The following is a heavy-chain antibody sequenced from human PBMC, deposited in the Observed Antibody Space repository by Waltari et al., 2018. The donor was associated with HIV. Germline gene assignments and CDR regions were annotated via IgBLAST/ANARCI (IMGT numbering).Heavy chain of an antibody. Sequence: QVQLRESGPGLVKPSQTLTLTCPASGDSVNSLGHNWSCIRQVQGKGLQWIGYIYDTVKTYYPPTHKSRAVISAYTARNRLYLKLTRVTAADTAIYFCSKHAYGDYAHFDSWGPGILVTVAS. J-gene: IGHJ4*01. CDR1: GDSVNSLGHN. CDR2: IYDTVKT. V-gene: IGHV4-31*03. CDR3: SKHAYGDYAHFDS. D-gene: IGHD4-17*01.